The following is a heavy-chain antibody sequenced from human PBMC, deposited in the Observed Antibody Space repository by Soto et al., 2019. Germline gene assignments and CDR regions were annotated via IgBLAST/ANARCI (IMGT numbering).Heavy chain of an antibody. D-gene: IGHD1-1*01. Sequence: ASVKVSCKASGYTFTRYYINWVRQATGQGLEWMGWMNPNSGNTGYAQKFQGRVTMTRNTSISTAYMELSSLRSEDTAVYYCARWPTDMEGHYGMDVWGQGTTVTVSS. J-gene: IGHJ6*02. CDR3: ARWPTDMEGHYGMDV. CDR1: GYTFTRYY. V-gene: IGHV1-8*01. CDR2: MNPNSGNT.